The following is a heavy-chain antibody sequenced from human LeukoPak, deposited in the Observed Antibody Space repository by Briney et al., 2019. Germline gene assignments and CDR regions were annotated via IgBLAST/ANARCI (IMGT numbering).Heavy chain of an antibody. D-gene: IGHD1-26*01. Sequence: GGSLRLSCAASGFTLSSYGMHWVRQAPGKGLEWVAVISYDGSNKYYADSVKGRFTISRDNSKNTLYLQMNSLRAEDTAVYYCAKLIVGATGAFDIWGQGTMVTVSS. V-gene: IGHV3-30*18. CDR3: AKLIVGATGAFDI. J-gene: IGHJ3*02. CDR2: ISYDGSNK. CDR1: GFTLSSYG.